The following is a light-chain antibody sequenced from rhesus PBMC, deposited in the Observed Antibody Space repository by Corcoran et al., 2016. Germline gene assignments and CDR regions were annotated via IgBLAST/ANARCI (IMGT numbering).Light chain of an antibody. J-gene: IGKJ3*01. CDR3: QKYSSSPFT. V-gene: IGKV3-53*02. CDR2: GAS. CDR1: QSVSSS. Sequence: QVILTQSPATLSLSPGERATLSCRASQSVSSSLAWYQQKTGQAPRLLIYGASSRATGIPDRFSGSGSGTEFTLTISSLEPEDFAVYYCQKYSSSPFTFGPGTKLDIK.